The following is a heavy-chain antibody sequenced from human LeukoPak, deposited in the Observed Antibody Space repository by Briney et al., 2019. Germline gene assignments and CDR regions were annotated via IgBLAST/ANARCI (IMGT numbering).Heavy chain of an antibody. Sequence: PGGSLRLSCAASGFTFSSYAMHWVRQAPGKGLEWVAVISYDGSNKYYADSVKGRFTISRDNSKNTLYLQMNSLRAEDTAVYYCARDRDLYCTNGVCYVDGIFDYWGQGTLVTVSS. CDR3: ARDRDLYCTNGVCYVDGIFDY. CDR1: GFTFSSYA. D-gene: IGHD2-8*01. J-gene: IGHJ4*02. CDR2: ISYDGSNK. V-gene: IGHV3-30*04.